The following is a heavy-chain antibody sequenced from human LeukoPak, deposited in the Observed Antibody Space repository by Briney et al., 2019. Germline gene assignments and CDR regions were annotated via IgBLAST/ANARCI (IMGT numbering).Heavy chain of an antibody. V-gene: IGHV4-59*01. CDR1: GGTISSYH. CDR2: IYYSGST. D-gene: IGHD6-6*01. CDR3: ARGSSSFDY. J-gene: IGHJ4*02. Sequence: PSETLSLTCTVSGGTISSYHLSWLRQPPGKGLEWMGYIYYSGSTNYNPSLKSRGTISVDTSKNQFSLKLSSVTAAGTAVYYCARGSSSFDYWGQGTLVTVSS.